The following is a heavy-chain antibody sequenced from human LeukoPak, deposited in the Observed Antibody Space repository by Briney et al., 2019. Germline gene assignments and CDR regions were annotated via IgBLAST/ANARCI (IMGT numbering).Heavy chain of an antibody. CDR3: ARGGSFVEY. V-gene: IGHV3-48*03. J-gene: IGHJ4*02. D-gene: IGHD3-10*01. Sequence: SGGSLRLSCAASGFTFSNYEMHWVRRAPGKGLEWVSYISSGGSTVYYADSMKGRFTVSRDNAKNSLYLQMSSLRAEDTAVYYCARGGSFVEYWGQGTLVSVSS. CDR1: GFTFSNYE. CDR2: ISSGGSTV.